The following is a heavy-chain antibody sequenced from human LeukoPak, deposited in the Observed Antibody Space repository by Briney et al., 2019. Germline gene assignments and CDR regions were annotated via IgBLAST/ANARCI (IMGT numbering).Heavy chain of an antibody. Sequence: GGSLRLSCAASGFTFSSYWMHWVRQAPGKGLVWVSRINGDGSSTTYVDSVMGRFTISRDNAKNTLYLQMNSVRAEDTAVYYCARDQRFLEWLPLDYWGQGTLVTVSS. CDR2: INGDGSST. D-gene: IGHD3-3*01. V-gene: IGHV3-74*01. CDR3: ARDQRFLEWLPLDY. CDR1: GFTFSSYW. J-gene: IGHJ4*02.